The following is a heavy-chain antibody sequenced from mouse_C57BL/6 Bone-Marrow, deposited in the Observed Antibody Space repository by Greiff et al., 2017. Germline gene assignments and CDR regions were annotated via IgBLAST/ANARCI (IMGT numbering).Heavy chain of an antibody. CDR2: IDPSDSYT. V-gene: IGHV1-50*01. Sequence: QVQLQQSGAELVKPGASVKLSCKASGYTFTSYWMQWVKQRPGQGLEWIGEIDPSDSYTNYNQKFKGKATLTVDTSSSTAYMQLSSLTSEDSAVYYCAREGYPFYYWGRGTTLTVSS. J-gene: IGHJ2*01. CDR1: GYTFTSYW. CDR3: AREGYPFYY.